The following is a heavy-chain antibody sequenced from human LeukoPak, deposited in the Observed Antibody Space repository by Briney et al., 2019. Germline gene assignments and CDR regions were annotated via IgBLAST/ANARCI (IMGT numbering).Heavy chain of an antibody. D-gene: IGHD6-19*01. CDR3: ARGSSGWYALGMDV. J-gene: IGHJ6*02. CDR2: ISAYNGNT. V-gene: IGHV1-18*01. CDR1: GYTFTSYD. Sequence: ASVKVSCKASGYTFTSYDINWVRQAPGQGLEWMGWISAYNGNTNYAQKLQGRVTMTTNTSTSTAYMELRSLRSDDTAVYYCARGSSGWYALGMDVWGQGTTVTVSS.